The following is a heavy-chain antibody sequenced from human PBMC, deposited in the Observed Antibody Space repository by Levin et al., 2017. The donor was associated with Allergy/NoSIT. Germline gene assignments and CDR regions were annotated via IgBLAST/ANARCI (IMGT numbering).Heavy chain of an antibody. D-gene: IGHD3-16*01. CDR1: GDSISSGGYL. CDR3: ARESGGVRRCYFDY. V-gene: IGHV4-31*03. Sequence: PSETLSLTCSVSGDSISSGGYLWTWIRQQPGKGLEWIGYIYYTGNTFYNPSLENRLTMSIDTSKNQFSLNLRSVTAADTAVYYCARESGGVRRCYFDYWGQGTLVTVSS. CDR2: IYYTGNT. J-gene: IGHJ4*02.